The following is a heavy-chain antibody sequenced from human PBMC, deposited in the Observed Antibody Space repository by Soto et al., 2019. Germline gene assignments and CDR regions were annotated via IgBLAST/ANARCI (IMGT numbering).Heavy chain of an antibody. CDR1: GGTFSSYA. CDR3: AISPGRSTSLEIYYYYYYGMDV. D-gene: IGHD2-2*01. J-gene: IGHJ6*02. Sequence: QVQLVQSGAEVKKPGSSVKVSCKASGGTFSSYAISWVRQAPGQGLEWMGGIIPISDTTNYAQKFQGRVTITADESTSTAYMELSSLRSEDTAVYYCAISPGRSTSLEIYYYYYYGMDVWGQGTTVTVSS. V-gene: IGHV1-69*01. CDR2: IIPISDTT.